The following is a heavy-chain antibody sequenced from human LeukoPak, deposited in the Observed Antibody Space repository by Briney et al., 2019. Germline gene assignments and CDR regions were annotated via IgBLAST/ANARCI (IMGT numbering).Heavy chain of an antibody. CDR1: GGSISSSRYY. J-gene: IGHJ2*01. Sequence: PSEPLSLTCTVSGGSISSSRYYWGWIRLPPGKGLEWIGSIYYSGSTYYNPSLKSRVTISVDTSKNQFSLKLSSVTAADTAVYYCARHDWYFDLWGRGTLVTVSS. CDR3: ARHDWYFDL. CDR2: IYYSGST. V-gene: IGHV4-39*01.